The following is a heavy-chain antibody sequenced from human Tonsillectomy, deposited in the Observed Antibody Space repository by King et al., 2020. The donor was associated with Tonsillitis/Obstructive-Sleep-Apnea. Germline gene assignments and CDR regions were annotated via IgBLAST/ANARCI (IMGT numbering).Heavy chain of an antibody. D-gene: IGHD3-22*01. J-gene: IGHJ4*02. CDR2: IRSKAYGGTT. V-gene: IGHV3-49*03. CDR3: TRGATYYYGSSGYSFDY. Sequence: VQLVESGGGLVQPGRSLRLSCTASGFTFGDYAMSWFRQAPGKGLEWVGFIRSKAYGGTTEYAASVKGRFTIPRDDSKSIAYLQLNSLKTEDTAVYYCTRGATYYYGSSGYSFDYWGQGTLVTVSS. CDR1: GFTFGDYA.